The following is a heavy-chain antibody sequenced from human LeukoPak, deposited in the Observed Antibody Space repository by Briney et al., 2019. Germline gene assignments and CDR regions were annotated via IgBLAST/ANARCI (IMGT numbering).Heavy chain of an antibody. V-gene: IGHV4-34*01. CDR2: INHSGST. CDR1: GGSFSGYY. Sequence: PSETLSLTCAVYGGSFSGYYWSWIRQPPGKGLEWIGEINHSGSTNYNPSLKSGVTISVDTSKNQFSLKLSSVTAADTAVYYCARQAYYYDSSGYTLFDYWGQGTLVTVSS. D-gene: IGHD3-22*01. J-gene: IGHJ4*02. CDR3: ARQAYYYDSSGYTLFDY.